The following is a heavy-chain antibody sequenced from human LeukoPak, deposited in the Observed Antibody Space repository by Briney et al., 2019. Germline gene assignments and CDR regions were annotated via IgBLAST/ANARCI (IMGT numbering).Heavy chain of an antibody. CDR3: ARDEGSSGLVDY. CDR1: GYTFSSYY. CDR2: LNPSGGST. Sequence: ASVKVSCKASGYTFSSYYIYWVRQAPGQGLEWIGILNPSGGSTTYAQKFQGRVTMTRDTPTSTVYMEMSSLRSEDTAVYYCARDEGSSGLVDYWGQGTLVTVSS. D-gene: IGHD6-19*01. J-gene: IGHJ4*02. V-gene: IGHV1-46*01.